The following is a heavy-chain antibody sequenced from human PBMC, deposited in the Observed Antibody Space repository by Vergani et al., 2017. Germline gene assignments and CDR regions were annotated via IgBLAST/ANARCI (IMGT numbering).Heavy chain of an antibody. J-gene: IGHJ6*02. V-gene: IGHV3-66*01. D-gene: IGHD2-15*01. CDR3: ARDNEGYCSGGSCYWGEYYYYGMDV. CDR2: IYSGGST. CDR1: GFTVSSNY. Sequence: EVQLVESGGGLVQPGGSLRLSCAASGFTVSSNYMSWVRQAPGKGLEWVSVIYSGGSTYYADSVKGRFTISRDNSKNTLYLQMNSLRAEDTAVYYCARDNEGYCSGGSCYWGEYYYYGMDVWSQGTTVTVSS.